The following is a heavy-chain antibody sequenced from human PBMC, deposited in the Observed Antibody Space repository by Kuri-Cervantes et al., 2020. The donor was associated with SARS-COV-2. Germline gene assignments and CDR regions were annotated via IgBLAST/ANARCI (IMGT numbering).Heavy chain of an antibody. CDR2: IYHSGST. J-gene: IGHJ4*02. V-gene: IGHV4-38-2*01. D-gene: IGHD3-10*01. CDR1: GYSISSGYY. CDR3: ARGRYYYGSGSQIFFDY. Sequence: ESLKISCAVSGYSISSGYYWGWIRQPPGKGLEWIGSIYHSGSTYYNPSLKSRVTISVDTSKNQFSLKLSSVTAADTAVYYCARGRYYYGSGSQIFFDYWGQGTLVTVSS.